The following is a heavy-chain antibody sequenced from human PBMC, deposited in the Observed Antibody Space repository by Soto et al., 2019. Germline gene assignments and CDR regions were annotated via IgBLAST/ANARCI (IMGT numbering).Heavy chain of an antibody. Sequence: QVQLVQSGAEVKKPGASVKVACRTSGYTFTGYAFSWVRQAPGQGLEWMGWSSAYNGNTKYAQRFQDRLNMTTDTSTSTAYMELRGLTSDDTAVYYGARCSTGYGDYGFSLGSWGQGTLVTVSS. V-gene: IGHV1-18*01. CDR2: SSAYNGNT. CDR1: GYTFTGYA. J-gene: IGHJ5*02. CDR3: ARCSTGYGDYGFSLGS. D-gene: IGHD4-17*01.